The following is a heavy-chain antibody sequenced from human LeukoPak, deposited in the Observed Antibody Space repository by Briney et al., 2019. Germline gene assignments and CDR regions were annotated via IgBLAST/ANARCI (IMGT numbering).Heavy chain of an antibody. CDR1: YGSITNYF. J-gene: IGHJ4*02. CDR2: IYYSGST. D-gene: IGHD1-26*01. Sequence: SETLSLTCTVSYGSITNYFWSWIRQPPGKGLEWIGFIYYSGSTNYNPSLKSRVTISVDTSKNQFSLKLSSVTAADTAVYYCARAQWELLDYWGQGTLVTVSS. CDR3: ARAQWELLDY. V-gene: IGHV4-59*01.